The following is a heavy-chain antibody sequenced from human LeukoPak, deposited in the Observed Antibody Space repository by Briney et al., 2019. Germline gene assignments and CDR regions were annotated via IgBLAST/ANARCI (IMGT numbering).Heavy chain of an antibody. Sequence: SETLSLTCAVYGGSFSDYSWSWLRQSPGRGLEWIGEIDHSGSTNYNQSLKSRVTISVDTSKNQVSLKLTSVTAADSALFYCARGSGAYDRTGNFYYYMDVWGKGTTVTVSS. CDR1: GGSFSDYS. CDR3: ARGSGAYDRTGNFYYYMDV. J-gene: IGHJ6*03. D-gene: IGHD3-22*01. CDR2: IDHSGST. V-gene: IGHV4-34*01.